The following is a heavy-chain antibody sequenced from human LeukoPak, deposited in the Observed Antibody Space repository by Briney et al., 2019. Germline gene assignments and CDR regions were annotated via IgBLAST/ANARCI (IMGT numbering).Heavy chain of an antibody. Sequence: SSETLSLTCTVSGGSISSYYWSWIRQPPGKGLEWIGYIYYSGSTNYNPSLKSRVTISVDTSKNQFSLTLSSLTAADTAVYYCARGHYDYVWGSYRAPYYFDYWGQGTLVTASS. D-gene: IGHD3-16*02. V-gene: IGHV4-59*01. J-gene: IGHJ4*02. CDR3: ARGHYDYVWGSYRAPYYFDY. CDR1: GGSISSYY. CDR2: IYYSGST.